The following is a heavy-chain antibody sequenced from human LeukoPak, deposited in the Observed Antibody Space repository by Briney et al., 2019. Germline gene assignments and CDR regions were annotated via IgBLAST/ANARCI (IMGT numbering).Heavy chain of an antibody. CDR2: ISYDGSNK. V-gene: IGHV3-30-3*01. D-gene: IGHD2-15*01. CDR3: ARDLKGYCSGGSCYDFDY. J-gene: IGHJ4*02. Sequence: GGSLRLSCAASGLTFSSYAMHWVRQAPGKGLEWVAVISYDGSNKYYADSVKGRFTISRDNSKNTLYLQMNSLRAEDTAVHYCARDLKGYCSGGSCYDFDYWGQGTLVTVSS. CDR1: GLTFSSYA.